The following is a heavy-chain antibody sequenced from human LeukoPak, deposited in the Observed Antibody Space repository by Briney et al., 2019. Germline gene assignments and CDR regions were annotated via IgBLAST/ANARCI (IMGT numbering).Heavy chain of an antibody. D-gene: IGHD2-2*02. CDR2: IIPIFGTA. V-gene: IGHV1-69*13. J-gene: IGHJ4*02. CDR3: ARDADLGYCSSTSCYKGGSY. Sequence: ASVKVSCKASGGTFNSYAIRWVRQAPGQGREWMGGIIPIFGTANYAQKFQGRVTITADESTSTAYMELSSLRSEDTAVYYCARDADLGYCSSTSCYKGGSYWGQGTLVTVSS. CDR1: GGTFNSYA.